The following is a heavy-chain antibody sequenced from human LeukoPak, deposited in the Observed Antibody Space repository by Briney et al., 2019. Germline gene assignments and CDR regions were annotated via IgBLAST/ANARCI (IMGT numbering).Heavy chain of an antibody. V-gene: IGHV3-72*01. J-gene: IGHJ3*02. D-gene: IGHD4-11*01. CDR1: GFTSSYHY. CDR2: TRNKEKGYST. CDR3: ARTARDADYPYDPFDI. Sequence: PGGSLTLSCAASGFTSSYHYMDWVRQAPGKGLEWVGRTRNKEKGYSTEYAASAKGRFTISSDESRNTVYLQMNNLQIEDTAVYYCARTARDADYPYDPFDIWGQGTMVTVSS.